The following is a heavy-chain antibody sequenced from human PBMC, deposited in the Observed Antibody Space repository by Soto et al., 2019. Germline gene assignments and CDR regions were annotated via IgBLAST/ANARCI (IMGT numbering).Heavy chain of an antibody. V-gene: IGHV4-59*08. J-gene: IGHJ4*02. CDR2: IYYSGST. CDR1: GGSISSYY. Sequence: SETLSLTCTVSGGSISSYYWSWIRQPPGKGLEWIGYIYYSGSTNYNPSLKSRVTISVDTSKNQFSLKLSSVTAADTTVYYCARNYGPGYTFDYWGQGTLVTVSS. CDR3: ARNYGPGYTFDY. D-gene: IGHD3-10*01.